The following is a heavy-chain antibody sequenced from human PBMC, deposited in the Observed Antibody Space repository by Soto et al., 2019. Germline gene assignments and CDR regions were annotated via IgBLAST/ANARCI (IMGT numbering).Heavy chain of an antibody. D-gene: IGHD6-6*01. Sequence: GGSLRLSFAASGFTLSYYGMSWVRQAPGKGLEWVSSVSTNGQGIYYADSVRGRFTISRDISNNTVFLHMDSLRAEDTAVYYCAKDREYPRDYFNXWGQVTLVTVSX. V-gene: IGHV3-23*01. CDR1: GFTLSYYG. CDR3: AKDREYPRDYFNX. J-gene: IGHJ4*02. CDR2: VSTNGQGI.